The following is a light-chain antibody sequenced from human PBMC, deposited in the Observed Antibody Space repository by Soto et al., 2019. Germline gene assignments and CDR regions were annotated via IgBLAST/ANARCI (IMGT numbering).Light chain of an antibody. CDR3: IQHKTFPWT. J-gene: IGKJ1*01. V-gene: IGKV1-17*01. CDR1: QAIGND. CDR2: SAS. Sequence: DIQVTQSPSSLSASVGDRVTITCRASQAIGNDLGWYQQEPGTAPRRLIYSASNVRSGVPSRFSRIRSGKEFTLTISSLQPEEFVTYHCIQHKTFPWTFAQGTKLEMK.